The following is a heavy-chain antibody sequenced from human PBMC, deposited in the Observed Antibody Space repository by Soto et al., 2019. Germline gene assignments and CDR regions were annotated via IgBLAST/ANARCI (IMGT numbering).Heavy chain of an antibody. CDR1: SGSISSSSYY. D-gene: IGHD2-21*02. CDR3: ARFGGYCGGDCYSGHFQH. J-gene: IGHJ1*01. Sequence: SETLSLTCTVSSGSISSSSYYWGWIRQPPGKGLEWIGSIYYSGSTYYNPSLKSRVTISVDTSKNQFSLKLSSVTAADTAVYYCARFGGYCGGDCYSGHFQHWGQGNRVTVCS. V-gene: IGHV4-39*01. CDR2: IYYSGST.